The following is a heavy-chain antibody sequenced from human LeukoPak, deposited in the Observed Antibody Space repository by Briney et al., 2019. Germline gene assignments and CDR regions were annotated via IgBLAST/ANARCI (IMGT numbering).Heavy chain of an antibody. CDR1: GGSISSYY. V-gene: IGHV4-59*08. D-gene: IGHD3-22*01. Sequence: PSETLSLTCTVSGGSISSYYWSWIRQPPGKGLEWIGYIYYSGSTNYNPSLKSRVTISVDTSKNQFSLKLSSVTAADTAVYYCAQTPYDSSGFYLDYWGQGTLVTVSS. CDR2: IYYSGST. CDR3: AQTPYDSSGFYLDY. J-gene: IGHJ4*02.